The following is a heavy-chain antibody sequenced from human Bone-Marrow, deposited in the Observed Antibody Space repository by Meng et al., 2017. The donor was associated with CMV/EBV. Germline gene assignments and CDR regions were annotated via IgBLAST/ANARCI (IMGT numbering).Heavy chain of an antibody. D-gene: IGHD2-2*01. J-gene: IGHJ6*02. CDR2: IIPIFGTA. V-gene: IGHV1-69*05. CDR3: ARSSAGVVYANAADIVVVPAAIAGYYYYYYGMDV. CDR1: GYTFTGYY. Sequence: SVKVSCKASGYTFTGYYMHWVRQAPGQGLEWMGGIIPIFGTANYAQKFQGRVTITTDESTSTAYMELSSLRSEDTAVYYCARSSAGVVYANAADIVVVPAAIAGYYYYYYGMDVWGQGTTVTVSS.